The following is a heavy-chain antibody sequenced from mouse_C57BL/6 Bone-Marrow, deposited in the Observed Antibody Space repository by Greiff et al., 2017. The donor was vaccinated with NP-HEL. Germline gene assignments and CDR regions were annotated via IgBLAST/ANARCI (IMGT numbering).Heavy chain of an antibody. CDR2: INYDGSST. Sequence: EVHLVESEGGLVQPGSSMKLSCTASGFTFSDYYMAWVRQVPEKGLEWVANINYDGSSTYYLDSLKSRFTISRDNAKNILYLQMSSLKSENTATYYCAGEGNYYGSSFYWYFDDWGTGTTVTVSS. CDR3: AGEGNYYGSSFYWYFDD. D-gene: IGHD1-1*01. V-gene: IGHV5-16*01. J-gene: IGHJ1*03. CDR1: GFTFSDYY.